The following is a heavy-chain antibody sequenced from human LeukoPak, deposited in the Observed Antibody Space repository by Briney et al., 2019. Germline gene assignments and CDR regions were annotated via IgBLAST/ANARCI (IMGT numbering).Heavy chain of an antibody. CDR1: DASISRYY. J-gene: IGHJ4*02. CDR2: IYYSGTT. CDR3: ARAGGYNSPFAY. D-gene: IGHD5-24*01. V-gene: IGHV4-59*01. Sequence: SETLSLTCTVSDASISRYYWSWIRQPPGKGLEWIGYIYYSGTTNYNRSLKSRVSISIDTSKNQFSLRLTSVTAADTAVYYCARAGGYNSPFAYWGQGTLVTVSS.